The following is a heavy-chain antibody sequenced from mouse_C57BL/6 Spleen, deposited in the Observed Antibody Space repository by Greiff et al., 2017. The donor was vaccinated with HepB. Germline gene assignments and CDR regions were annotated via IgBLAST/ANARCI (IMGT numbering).Heavy chain of an antibody. D-gene: IGHD2-4*01. V-gene: IGHV1-81*01. CDR3: ARYDYDVFAY. Sequence: VQLQQSGAELARPGASVKLSCTASGYTFPSSGISWVKQRTGQGLEWIGEIYPRSGNTYYNEKFKGKATLTADKSSSTAYMELRSLTSEDAAGYFRARYDYDVFAYWGQGTLVTVSA. CDR2: IYPRSGNT. CDR1: GYTFPSSG. J-gene: IGHJ3*01.